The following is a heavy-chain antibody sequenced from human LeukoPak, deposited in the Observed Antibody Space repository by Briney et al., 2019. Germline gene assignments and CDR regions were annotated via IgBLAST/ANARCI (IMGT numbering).Heavy chain of an antibody. CDR1: GGSISGSTYY. CDR3: ARDGSDNWGLFVY. D-gene: IGHD1-1*01. CDR2: VYYTGNT. J-gene: IGHJ4*02. V-gene: IGHV4-39*07. Sequence: SETLSLTCTVSGGSISGSTYYWAWIRQPPGKGLEWIGSVYYTGNTYHNPSLKSRVTISVDTSKNQFSLRLSSLTAADTAVYYCARDGSDNWGLFVYWGQGTLLTVSS.